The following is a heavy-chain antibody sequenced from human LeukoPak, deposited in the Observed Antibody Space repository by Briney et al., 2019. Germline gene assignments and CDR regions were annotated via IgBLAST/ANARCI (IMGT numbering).Heavy chain of an antibody. Sequence: SETLSLTCTVSGGSISSSSYYWGWIRQPPGKGLEWIGSIYYSGSTYYNPSLKSRVTISVDTSENQFSLKLSSVTAADTAVYYCARDFAMIVVGSRDRGVFDYWGQGTLVTVSS. J-gene: IGHJ4*02. CDR2: IYYSGST. V-gene: IGHV4-39*07. CDR3: ARDFAMIVVGSRDRGVFDY. D-gene: IGHD3-22*01. CDR1: GGSISSSSYY.